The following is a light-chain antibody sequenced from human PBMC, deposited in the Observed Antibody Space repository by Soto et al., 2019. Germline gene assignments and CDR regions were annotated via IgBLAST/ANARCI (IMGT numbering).Light chain of an antibody. V-gene: IGKV3-20*01. CDR3: QQYGSSPLT. CDR1: QTVNSRF. Sequence: EIVLTQSPDTLSLSPGERATLSCRASQTVNSRFLAWYQQKPGQAPRLLIYGASTRATGIPERFSGSGSGTDFTLTISRLEPEDFVVYYCQQYGSSPLTFGGGTKVDIK. CDR2: GAS. J-gene: IGKJ4*01.